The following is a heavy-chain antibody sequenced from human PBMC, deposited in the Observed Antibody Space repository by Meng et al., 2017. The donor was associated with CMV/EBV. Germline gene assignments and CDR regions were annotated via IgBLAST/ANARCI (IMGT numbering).Heavy chain of an antibody. V-gene: IGHV4-30-4*08. CDR1: GGSISSGDYY. D-gene: IGHD3-3*01. CDR3: ARDNRRGGVDY. J-gene: IGHJ4*02. Sequence: QVQLQGPGPGLLKPSQSLSLTLPVAGGSISSGDYYWSWIRQPPGKGLEWIGYIYYSGSTYYNPSLKSRVTISVDTSKNQFSLKLSSVTAADTAVYYCARDNRRGGVDYWGQGTLVTVSS. CDR2: IYYSGST.